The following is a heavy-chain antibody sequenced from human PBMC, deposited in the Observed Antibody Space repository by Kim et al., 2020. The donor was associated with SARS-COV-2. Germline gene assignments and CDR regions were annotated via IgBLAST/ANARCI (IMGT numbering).Heavy chain of an antibody. D-gene: IGHD3-10*01. V-gene: IGHV3-30*02. CDR3: AKRRASYYYGMDV. Sequence: YADSVKGRFTIARDNSKSTVYLQMNSLRAEDTAVYCCAKRRASYYYGMDVWGQGTTVTVSS. J-gene: IGHJ6*02.